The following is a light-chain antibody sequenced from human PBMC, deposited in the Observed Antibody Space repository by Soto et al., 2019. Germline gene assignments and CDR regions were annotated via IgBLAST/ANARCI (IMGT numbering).Light chain of an antibody. V-gene: IGKV3-20*01. CDR1: QSVSSSY. CDR2: GAS. J-gene: IGKJ1*01. Sequence: IVLTQSPGTLSLYPGERATLSCGASQSVSSSYFAWYQQRFGQAPRLLIYGASSRATGIPDRFSGSGSGTDFTLTISRLEPEDFAVYYCQQYGSSSWTFGQGTKV. CDR3: QQYGSSSWT.